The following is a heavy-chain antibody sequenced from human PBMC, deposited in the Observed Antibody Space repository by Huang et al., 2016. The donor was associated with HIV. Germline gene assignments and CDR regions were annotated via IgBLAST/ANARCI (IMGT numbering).Heavy chain of an antibody. Sequence: EVQLVESGGGLVKPGGSLRLSCAAFGFTFTNAGRSWVLQAPGRGLEWFGHIKSKTDGGATDYAAPVKGRFTILRDDSKSTLYLQMSSLKTDDTAVYYCATVWNYPHIYYYAMDDWGQGTTVTVCS. J-gene: IGHJ6*02. V-gene: IGHV3-15*01. D-gene: IGHD1-7*01. CDR1: GFTFTNAG. CDR3: ATVWNYPHIYYYAMDD. CDR2: IKSKTDGGAT.